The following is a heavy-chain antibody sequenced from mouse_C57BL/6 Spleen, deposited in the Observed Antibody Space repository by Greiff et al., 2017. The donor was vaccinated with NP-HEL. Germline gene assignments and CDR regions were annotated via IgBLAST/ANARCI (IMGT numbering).Heavy chain of an antibody. CDR3: ARDLGSWFAY. Sequence: VKLMESGAELVRPGASVKLSCKASGYTFTDYYINWVKQRPGQGLEWIARIYPGSGNTYYNEKFKGKATLTAEKSSSTAYMQLSSLTSEDSAVYFCARDLGSWFAYWGQGTLVTVSA. CDR1: GYTFTDYY. V-gene: IGHV1-76*01. D-gene: IGHD4-1*01. CDR2: IYPGSGNT. J-gene: IGHJ3*01.